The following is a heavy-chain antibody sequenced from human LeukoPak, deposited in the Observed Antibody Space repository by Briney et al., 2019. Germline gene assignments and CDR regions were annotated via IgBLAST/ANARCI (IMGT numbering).Heavy chain of an antibody. Sequence: SETLSLTCAVSGYSISSGYYWSWIRQPPGKGLEWIGSIYHSGSTYYNPSLKSRVTISVDTSKNQFSLKLSSVTAADTAVYYCARPDSVAGAFDYWRQGTLVTVSS. J-gene: IGHJ4*02. CDR3: ARPDSVAGAFDY. CDR2: IYHSGST. V-gene: IGHV4-38-2*01. D-gene: IGHD6-19*01. CDR1: GYSISSGYY.